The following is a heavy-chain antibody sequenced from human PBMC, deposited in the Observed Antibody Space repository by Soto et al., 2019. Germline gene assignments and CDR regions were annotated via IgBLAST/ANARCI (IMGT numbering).Heavy chain of an antibody. V-gene: IGHV3-53*01. D-gene: IGHD2-21*01. Sequence: GGALRLSCAASGFTIRSNYMSWVRQVPGKGLEWVSVIYSGGSTYYADSVKGRFSISRDNSKNTLYLQMNSLRAEDTAVYYCARVFKIPEIRPYYFDYWCQGTLVTVFS. J-gene: IGHJ4*02. CDR3: ARVFKIPEIRPYYFDY. CDR2: IYSGGST. CDR1: GFTIRSNY.